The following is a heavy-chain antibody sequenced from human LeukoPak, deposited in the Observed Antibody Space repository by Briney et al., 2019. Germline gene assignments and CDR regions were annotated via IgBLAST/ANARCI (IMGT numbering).Heavy chain of an antibody. CDR3: ARDAHYYDSSGQSDY. D-gene: IGHD3-22*01. J-gene: IGHJ4*02. Sequence: KASETLSLTCAVYGGSFSGYYWSWIRQPPGKGLEGIGEINHSGSTNYNPSLKSRVTISVDTSKNQFSLKLSSVTAADTAVYYCARDAHYYDSSGQSDYWGQGTLVTVSS. V-gene: IGHV4-34*01. CDR1: GGSFSGYY. CDR2: INHSGST.